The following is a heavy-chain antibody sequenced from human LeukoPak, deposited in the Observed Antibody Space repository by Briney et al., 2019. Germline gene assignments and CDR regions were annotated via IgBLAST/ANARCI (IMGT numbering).Heavy chain of an antibody. J-gene: IGHJ3*02. CDR3: ARGGSTSCYPWCAFDI. D-gene: IGHD2-2*01. CDR1: GGTFSSYA. Sequence: SMKVSCKASGGTFSSYAISWVRQAPGQGLEWMGGIIPIFGTANYAQKFQGRVTITTDESTSTAYMELSSLRSEDTAVYYCARGGSTSCYPWCAFDIWGQGTMVTVSS. CDR2: IIPIFGTA. V-gene: IGHV1-69*05.